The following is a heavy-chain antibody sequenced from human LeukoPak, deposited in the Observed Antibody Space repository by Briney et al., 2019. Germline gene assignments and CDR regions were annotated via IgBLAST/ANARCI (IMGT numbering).Heavy chain of an antibody. CDR3: ARDLGDGYNHNWFDP. CDR2: ISPILGIA. D-gene: IGHD5-24*01. Sequence: SVKVSCKASGGAFSSYTISWVRQAPGQGLEWLGRISPILGIADYAQKFQGRVTITADKSTSTAYMELSSLRSEDTAVYYCARDLGDGYNHNWFDPWGQGTLVTVSS. J-gene: IGHJ5*02. V-gene: IGHV1-69*04. CDR1: GGAFSSYT.